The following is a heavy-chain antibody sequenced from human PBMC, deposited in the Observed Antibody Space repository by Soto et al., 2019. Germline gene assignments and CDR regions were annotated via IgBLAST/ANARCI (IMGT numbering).Heavy chain of an antibody. Sequence: SETLSLTCTVSGDSISTYYWSWIRQPPGKGLQWIGYIFYSGGTAYNPSLKSRVTISLDMSKKQISLKLSSVTTADTATYFCARLQLVQKVIDYWGQGTRVTVSS. D-gene: IGHD1-1*01. CDR2: IFYSGGT. CDR3: ARLQLVQKVIDY. V-gene: IGHV4-59*01. CDR1: GDSISTYY. J-gene: IGHJ4*02.